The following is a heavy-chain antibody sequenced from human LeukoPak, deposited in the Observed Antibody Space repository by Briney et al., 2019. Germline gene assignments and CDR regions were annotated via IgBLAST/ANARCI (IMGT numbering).Heavy chain of an antibody. Sequence: ASVKVSCKASGYTFSTYDINWVRQATGQGLEWMGWMNPNSGNTGYAQKFQGRVTLTRNTSIDTAYMELSSLGSEDTAVYYCARRRSSVPLAPWGQGTLVTVSS. D-gene: IGHD1-26*01. CDR1: GYTFSTYD. J-gene: IGHJ5*02. CDR2: MNPNSGNT. CDR3: ARRRSSVPLAP. V-gene: IGHV1-8*01.